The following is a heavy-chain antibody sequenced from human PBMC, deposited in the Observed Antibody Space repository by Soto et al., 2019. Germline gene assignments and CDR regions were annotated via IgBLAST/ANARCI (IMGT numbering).Heavy chain of an antibody. CDR3: ARESDH. CDR1: GFTFSSYA. J-gene: IGHJ4*02. V-gene: IGHV3-23*01. Sequence: EVRLLESGGGLVQPGGSLRLSCAASGFTFSSYAMSWVRQAPGKGLEWVSTISGSGGGTYYADSMKGRFTISRDNAKNTLYLQMYSLRVEDTAVYYCARESDHWGQGTLVTVSS. CDR2: ISGSGGGT.